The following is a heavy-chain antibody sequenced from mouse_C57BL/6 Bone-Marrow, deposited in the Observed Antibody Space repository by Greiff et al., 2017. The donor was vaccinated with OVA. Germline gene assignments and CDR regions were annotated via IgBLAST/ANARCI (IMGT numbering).Heavy chain of an antibody. J-gene: IGHJ1*03. CDR1: GFSLTSYG. D-gene: IGHD1-1*01. CDR2: IWRGGST. V-gene: IGHV2-5*01. Sequence: VKLMESGPGLVQPSQSLSITCTVSGFSLTSYGVHWVRQSPGKGLEWLGVIWRGGSTDYNAAFMSRLSITKDNSKSQVFFKMNSLQADDTAIYYCAKKRGFYYYGSLWYFDVWGTGTTVTVSS. CDR3: AKKRGFYYYGSLWYFDV.